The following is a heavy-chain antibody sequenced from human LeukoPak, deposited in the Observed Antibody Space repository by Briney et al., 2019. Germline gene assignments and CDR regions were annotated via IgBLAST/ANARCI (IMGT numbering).Heavy chain of an antibody. D-gene: IGHD6-13*01. CDR1: GGSISSYY. J-gene: IGHJ4*02. CDR3: ARGMGTAAAGSSYYFDP. Sequence: PSETLSLTCTVSGGSISSYYWSWIRQPPGKGLEWSGYIYYSGSTNYNPSLKSRVTISVDTSKNQFSLKLSSVTAADTAVYYCARGMGTAAAGSSYYFDPWGQGTLVTVSS. CDR2: IYYSGST. V-gene: IGHV4-59*01.